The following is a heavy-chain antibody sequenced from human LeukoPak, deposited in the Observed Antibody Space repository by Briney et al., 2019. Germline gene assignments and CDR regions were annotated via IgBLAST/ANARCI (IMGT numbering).Heavy chain of an antibody. Sequence: GGSLRLSCAASGFTFDDYAMHWVRQAPGKGLEWVSGISWNSVYVGYADSVKGRFTISRDNSKNTLYLQMNSLRAEDTAVYYCARTIMIRGGNDYWGQGTLVTVSS. CDR1: GFTFDDYA. CDR3: ARTIMIRGGNDY. V-gene: IGHV3-9*01. CDR2: ISWNSVYV. D-gene: IGHD3-10*01. J-gene: IGHJ4*02.